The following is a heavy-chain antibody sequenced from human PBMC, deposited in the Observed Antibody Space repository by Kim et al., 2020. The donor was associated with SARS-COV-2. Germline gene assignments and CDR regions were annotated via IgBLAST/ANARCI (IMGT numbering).Heavy chain of an antibody. D-gene: IGHD3-10*01. V-gene: IGHV3-21*01. Sequence: GGSLRLSCAASGFTFSSFNMNWVRQAPGKGLEWVSSISSSSSYIYYADSVKGRFTISRDNAKNSLYLQMNSLRAEDTAVYYCVGGYGSGSLYYFDYWGQGTLVTVSS. J-gene: IGHJ4*02. CDR1: GFTFSSFN. CDR3: VGGYGSGSLYYFDY. CDR2: ISSSSSYI.